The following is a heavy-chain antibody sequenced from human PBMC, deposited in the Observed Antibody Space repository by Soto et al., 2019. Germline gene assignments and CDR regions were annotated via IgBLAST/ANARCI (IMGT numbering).Heavy chain of an antibody. J-gene: IGHJ3*02. V-gene: IGHV1-18*01. CDR2: ISAYNVNT. Sequence: ASVQVSCKASGYTFTSYGISWVRQAPGQGLEWMGWISAYNVNTNYAQKLQGRVTMTTDTSTSTAYMELRSLRSDDTAVYYCARFSDDDPGFAFDIWGQGTMVTVSS. CDR3: ARFSDDDPGFAFDI. D-gene: IGHD1-1*01. CDR1: GYTFTSYG.